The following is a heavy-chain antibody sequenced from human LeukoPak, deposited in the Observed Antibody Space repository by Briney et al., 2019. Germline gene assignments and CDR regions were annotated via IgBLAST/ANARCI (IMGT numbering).Heavy chain of an antibody. J-gene: IGHJ4*02. Sequence: GGTLRLSCAASGFTFSSYGMSWVRQAPGKGLEWVSAISGSGGSTYYADSVKGRFTISRDNSKNTLYLQMNSLRAEDTAVYYCAKFIQAGPGDYFDYWGQGTLVTVSS. D-gene: IGHD2-21*01. CDR2: ISGSGGST. CDR1: GFTFSSYG. CDR3: AKFIQAGPGDYFDY. V-gene: IGHV3-23*01.